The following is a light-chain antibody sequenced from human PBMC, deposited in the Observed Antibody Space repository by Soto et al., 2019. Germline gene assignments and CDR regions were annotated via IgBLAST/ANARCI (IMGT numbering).Light chain of an antibody. J-gene: IGKJ4*01. CDR3: QQSFSTPPLT. Sequence: DIQMTQSPSSLSASVGDRVTIACRASQSISTYLNWYQQKPGKAPKLLIYAASSLQSGVPSRFSGSGSGTDFNFTITSLQPEEFATYFCQQSFSTPPLTFGGGTKVEIK. V-gene: IGKV1-39*01. CDR2: AAS. CDR1: QSISTY.